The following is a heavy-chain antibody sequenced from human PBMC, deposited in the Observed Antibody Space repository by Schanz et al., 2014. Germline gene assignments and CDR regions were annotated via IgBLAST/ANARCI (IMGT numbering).Heavy chain of an antibody. CDR3: VREENYPSFLGYYYYMDV. CDR2: ISYDGNNE. D-gene: IGHD3-10*01. J-gene: IGHJ6*03. CDR1: GFTFSSYG. Sequence: QVQLVESGGGVVQPGRSRRLSCEASGFTFSSYGMHWVRQAPGKGLEWVAVISYDGNNEDYADSVKGRFSISRDNSKSMLFLEMSSLRVEDTAVYYCVREENYPSFLGYYYYMDVWGKGTSVTVSS. V-gene: IGHV3-30*03.